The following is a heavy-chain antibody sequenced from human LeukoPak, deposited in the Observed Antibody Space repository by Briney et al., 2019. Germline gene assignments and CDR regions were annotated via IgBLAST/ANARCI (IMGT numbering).Heavy chain of an antibody. CDR1: AFSVGSNY. CDR3: AELGITMIGGV. D-gene: IGHD3-10*02. V-gene: IGHV3-66*01. J-gene: IGHJ6*04. CDR2: IYSGGST. Sequence: GGSLRLSCAASAFSVGSNYMTWVRQAPGKGLEWVSLIYSGGSTYYADSVKGRSTISRDNSKNTLYLQMNSLRAEDTAVYYCAELGITMIGGVWGKGTTVTISS.